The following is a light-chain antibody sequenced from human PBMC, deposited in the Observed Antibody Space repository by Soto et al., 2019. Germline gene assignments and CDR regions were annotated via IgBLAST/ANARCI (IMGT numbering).Light chain of an antibody. CDR3: SSYTSSSTGYV. CDR1: SSDVGGYNY. Sequence: QSVLTQPASVSGSPGQSITISCTGTSSDVGGYNYVSWYQQHPGKAPKLMIYDVSNRPSGVSNRFSGSKSGNTASLTISGLQAEDEADYYCSSYTSSSTGYVFGTGTKVPDL. J-gene: IGLJ1*01. V-gene: IGLV2-14*01. CDR2: DVS.